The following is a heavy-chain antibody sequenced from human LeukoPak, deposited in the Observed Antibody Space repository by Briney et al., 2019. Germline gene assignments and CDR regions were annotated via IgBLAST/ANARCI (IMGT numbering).Heavy chain of an antibody. V-gene: IGHV4-4*09. Sequence: PSETLSLTCTVSGGSISSYYWSWIRQPPGKGLEWIGYIYTSGSTNYNPSLKSRVTISVDTSKNQFSLKLSSVTAADTAVYYCARLGWSGSYLGNYYYYYYMDVWGKGTTVTVSS. CDR3: ARLGWSGSYLGNYYYYYYMDV. D-gene: IGHD1-26*01. CDR2: IYTSGST. J-gene: IGHJ6*03. CDR1: GGSISSYY.